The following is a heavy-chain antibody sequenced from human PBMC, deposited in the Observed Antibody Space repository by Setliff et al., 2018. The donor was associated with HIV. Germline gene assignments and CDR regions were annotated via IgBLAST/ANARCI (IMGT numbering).Heavy chain of an antibody. D-gene: IGHD1-26*01. J-gene: IGHJ4*02. V-gene: IGHV3-21*01. CDR2: ISSSSSYT. CDR1: GFTFSSYS. CDR3: ARDRYRGSSTDY. Sequence: GGSLRLSCAASGFTFSSYSMNWVRQAPGKGLEWVSYISSSSSYTHYADSVKGRFIIARDNVKNSLYLQMNSLRAEDTAVYYCARDRYRGSSTDYWGQGTLVTVSS.